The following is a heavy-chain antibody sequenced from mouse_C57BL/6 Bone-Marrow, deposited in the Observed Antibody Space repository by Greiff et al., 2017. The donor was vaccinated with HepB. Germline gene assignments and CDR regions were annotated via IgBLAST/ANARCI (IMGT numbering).Heavy chain of an antibody. CDR1: GYTFTSYG. CDR3: ISTASAWFAY. CDR2: IYPSSGNT. D-gene: IGHD1-2*01. V-gene: IGHV1-81*01. J-gene: IGHJ3*01. Sequence: QVQLKESGAELARPGASVKLSCKASGYTFTSYGISWVKQRTGQGLEWIGEIYPSSGNTYYNEKFKGKATLTADKSSSTAYMELRSLTSEDSAVYFCISTASAWFAYWGQGTLVTVSA.